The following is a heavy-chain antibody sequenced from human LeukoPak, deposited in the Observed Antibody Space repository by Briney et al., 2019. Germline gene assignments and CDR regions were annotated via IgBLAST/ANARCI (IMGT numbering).Heavy chain of an antibody. V-gene: IGHV3-30*02. CDR3: AKGPTPLSSRGWIDP. CDR1: GFTFSSYG. D-gene: IGHD6-13*01. J-gene: IGHJ5*02. CDR2: IPYDGLNR. Sequence: GGSLRLSCAASGFTFSSYGIHWVRQAPGKGLEWVTFIPYDGLNRIYADSVEGRFTVSRDNSKNTVYLQMNSLRPEDTAVYYCAKGPTPLSSRGWIDPWGQGTLVTVSS.